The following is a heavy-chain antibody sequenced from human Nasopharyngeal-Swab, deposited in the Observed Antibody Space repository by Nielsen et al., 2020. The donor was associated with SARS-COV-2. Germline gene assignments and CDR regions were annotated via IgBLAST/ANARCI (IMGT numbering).Heavy chain of an antibody. CDR2: IIPIFGTA. CDR3: ARVGAGIAAAGPRFDY. D-gene: IGHD6-13*01. CDR1: GYTFTNYA. V-gene: IGHV1-69*13. Sequence: SVKVSCKASGYTFTNYAISWVRQAPGQGLEWMGGIIPIFGTANYAQKFQGRVTITADESTSTAYMELSSLRSEDTAVYYCARVGAGIAAAGPRFDYWGQGTLVTVSS. J-gene: IGHJ4*02.